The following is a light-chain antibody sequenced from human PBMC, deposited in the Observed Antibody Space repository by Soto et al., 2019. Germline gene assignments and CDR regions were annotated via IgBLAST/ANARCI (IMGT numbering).Light chain of an antibody. CDR3: QSYDSSLSGYV. J-gene: IGLJ1*01. CDR1: SSNIGAGYD. V-gene: IGLV1-40*01. Sequence: QSALTQPPSVSGAPGQRVTISCTGSSSNIGAGYDVHWYQQLPGTAPKLLIYGNSTRPSGVPDRCSGSKSGTSASLAITGLQAEDEADYYCQSYDSSLSGYVFGTG. CDR2: GNS.